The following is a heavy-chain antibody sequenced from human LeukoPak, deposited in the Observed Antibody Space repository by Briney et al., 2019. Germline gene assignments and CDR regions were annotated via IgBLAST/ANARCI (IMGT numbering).Heavy chain of an antibody. V-gene: IGHV1-18*01. CDR2: ISAYNGNT. J-gene: IGHJ4*02. Sequence: GASVKVSCKASGYTFTSYGISWVRQAPGQGLEWMGWISAYNGNTNYAQKLQGRVTMTRDTSTGTAYMELRSLTSDDTAVYYCARDNRAFGRHWYGSGSYSLLFDYWGQGTLVTVSS. D-gene: IGHD3-10*01. CDR3: ARDNRAFGRHWYGSGSYSLLFDY. CDR1: GYTFTSYG.